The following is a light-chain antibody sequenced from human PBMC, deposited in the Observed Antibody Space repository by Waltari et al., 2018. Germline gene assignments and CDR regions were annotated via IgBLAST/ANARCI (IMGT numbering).Light chain of an antibody. CDR2: DKN. V-gene: IGLV3-19*01. CDR3: HSRDASGVGGT. CDR1: GLRSYY. J-gene: IGLJ3*02. Sequence: TQDPTVSVAMGQTVRLTCQGDGLRSYYASWYRQRPGQAPILVMYDKNNRPSGVPDRFSGSSSDNTASLTITGAQAEDEAYYYCHSRDASGVGGTFGGGTKLTVL.